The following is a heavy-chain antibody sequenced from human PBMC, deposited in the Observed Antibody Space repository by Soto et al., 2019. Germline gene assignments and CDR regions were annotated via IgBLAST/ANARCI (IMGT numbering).Heavy chain of an antibody. D-gene: IGHD3-3*01. V-gene: IGHV1-18*04. CDR2: ISAYNGNT. J-gene: IGHJ4*02. CDR1: GYTFTSYG. Sequence: QVQLVQSGAEVKKPWASVKVSCKASGYTFTSYGISWVRQAPGQGLEWMGWISAYNGNTNYAQKLQCRVTMTTDTSTSPAYMELRSLRSDDTAVYYCARDCITIFGVVNDYWCQGTLVTVSS. CDR3: ARDCITIFGVVNDY.